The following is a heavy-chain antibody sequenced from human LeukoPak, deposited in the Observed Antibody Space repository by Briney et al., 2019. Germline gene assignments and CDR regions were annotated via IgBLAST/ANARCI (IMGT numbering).Heavy chain of an antibody. CDR1: GGSISSGGYS. CDR3: ARDLGSSGWYQSWFDP. J-gene: IGHJ5*02. CDR2: IYHSGST. D-gene: IGHD6-19*01. V-gene: IGHV4-30-2*01. Sequence: SQTLSLTCAVSGGSISSGGYSWSWIRQPPGKGLEWIGYIYHSGSTNYNPSLKSRVTISVDTSKNQFSLKLSSVTAADTAVYYCARDLGSSGWYQSWFDPWGQGTLVTVSS.